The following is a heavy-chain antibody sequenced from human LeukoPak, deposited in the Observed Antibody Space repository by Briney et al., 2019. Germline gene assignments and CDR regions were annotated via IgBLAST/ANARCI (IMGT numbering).Heavy chain of an antibody. D-gene: IGHD2-2*01. V-gene: IGHV1-2*02. J-gene: IGHJ5*02. CDR1: GYTFTGYY. CDR2: INPNSGGT. CDR3: AREYCSSTSCYPAFDP. Sequence: ASVKVSCKASGYTFTGYYMHWVRRAPGQGLEWMGWINPNSGGTNYAQKFQGRVTMTRDTSISTAYMELSRLRSDDTAVYYCAREYCSSTSCYPAFDPWGQGTLVTVSS.